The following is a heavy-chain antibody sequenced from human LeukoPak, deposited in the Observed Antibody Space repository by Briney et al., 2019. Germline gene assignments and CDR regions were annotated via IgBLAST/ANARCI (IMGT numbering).Heavy chain of an antibody. J-gene: IGHJ4*02. Sequence: GESLKISCKGSGYSFTNYWIGWVRQMPGKGLEWMGIIYPGDSDTRYSPSFQGQVTISADKSISTAYLQWSSLKASDTAMYYCARSSSPTTPVYYFDYWGQGALVTVSS. CDR3: ARSSSPTTPVYYFDY. CDR2: IYPGDSDT. V-gene: IGHV5-51*01. D-gene: IGHD1-1*01. CDR1: GYSFTNYW.